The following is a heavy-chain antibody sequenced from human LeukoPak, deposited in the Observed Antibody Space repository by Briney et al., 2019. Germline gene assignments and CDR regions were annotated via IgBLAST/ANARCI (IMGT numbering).Heavy chain of an antibody. CDR3: ARSSILTGQDY. CDR2: ISSSSSYI. Sequence: GGSLRLSCAASGFTFSSYSMNWVRQAPGKGLEWVSSISSSSSYIYYAGSVKGRFTISRDNAKNSLYLQMNSLRAEDTAVYYCARSSILTGQDYWGQGTLVTVSS. J-gene: IGHJ4*02. D-gene: IGHD3-9*01. CDR1: GFTFSSYS. V-gene: IGHV3-21*01.